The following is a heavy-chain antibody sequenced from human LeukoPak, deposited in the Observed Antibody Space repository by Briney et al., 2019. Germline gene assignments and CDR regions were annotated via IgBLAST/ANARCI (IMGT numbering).Heavy chain of an antibody. J-gene: IGHJ6*03. CDR2: INPSGGST. Sequence: GASVKVSCKASGYTFTTYYIHWVRQAPGQGLEWMGIINPSGGSTSYAQKFQDRVTMTRDTSITTAYMELSSLTSDDTAVYFCARSAEHCNNGVCFTDYYMDVWGKGTTVTVSS. V-gene: IGHV1-46*01. CDR3: ARSAEHCNNGVCFTDYYMDV. D-gene: IGHD2-8*01. CDR1: GYTFTTYY.